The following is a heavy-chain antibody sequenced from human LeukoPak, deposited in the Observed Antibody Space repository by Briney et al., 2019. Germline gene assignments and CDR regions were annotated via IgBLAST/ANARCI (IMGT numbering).Heavy chain of an antibody. Sequence: ASVKVSCKASGYTFTGCYMHWVRQAPGQGLEWMGWINPNSGGTNYAQKFQGRVTMTRDTSISTAYMELSRLRSDDTAVYYCARTEMAAIHFDYWGQGTLVTVSS. CDR1: GYTFTGCY. CDR3: ARTEMAAIHFDY. D-gene: IGHD5-24*01. CDR2: INPNSGGT. V-gene: IGHV1-2*02. J-gene: IGHJ4*02.